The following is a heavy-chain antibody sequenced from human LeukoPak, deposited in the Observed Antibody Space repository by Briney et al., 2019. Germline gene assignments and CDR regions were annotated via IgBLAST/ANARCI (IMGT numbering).Heavy chain of an antibody. CDR1: GGSFSGYY. Sequence: PSGTLSLTCAVYGGSFSGYYWSWIRQPPGKGLEWIGEINHSGSTNYNPSLKSRVTISVDTSKNQFSLKLSSVTAADTAVYYCARGFERRWLHKPGFDYWGQGTLVTVSS. CDR3: ARGFERRWLHKPGFDY. CDR2: INHSGST. V-gene: IGHV4-34*01. D-gene: IGHD5-24*01. J-gene: IGHJ4*02.